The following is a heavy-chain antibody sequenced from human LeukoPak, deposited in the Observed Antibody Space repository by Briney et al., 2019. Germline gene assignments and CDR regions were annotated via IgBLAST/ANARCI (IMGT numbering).Heavy chain of an antibody. CDR2: ISPGADIT. D-gene: IGHD5-24*01. V-gene: IGHV3-23*01. CDR1: GFTFSIHG. J-gene: IGHJ5*02. Sequence: GGSLRLSCAASGFTFSIHGMNWIRQAPGKGLEWVSGISPGADITYYAESVKGRFTISRDNSKNTLYLQINTLSAEDTAIYYCAKDCGWLHFCSWGQGTLVTVSS. CDR3: AKDCGWLHFCS.